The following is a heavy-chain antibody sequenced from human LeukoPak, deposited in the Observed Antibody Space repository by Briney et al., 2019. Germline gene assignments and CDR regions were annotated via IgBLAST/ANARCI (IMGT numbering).Heavy chain of an antibody. D-gene: IGHD3-10*01. CDR2: MYYSGIG. CDR1: GGSISSRSYY. J-gene: IGHJ4*02. CDR3: ARLDYYGSGVDY. Sequence: SETLSLTCTVSGGSISSRSYYWGWIRQPPGKGLEWIGSMYYSGIGYYNPSLKSRVTISVDTSKNQFSLKLSSVTAADTAVYYCARLDYYGSGVDYWGQGTLVTVSS. V-gene: IGHV4-39*01.